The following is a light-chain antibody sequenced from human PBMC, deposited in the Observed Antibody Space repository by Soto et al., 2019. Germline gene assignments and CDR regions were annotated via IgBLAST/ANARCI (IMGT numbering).Light chain of an antibody. CDR3: CSYAGSRTFYV. CDR2: EGS. CDR1: SSDVGSYNL. V-gene: IGLV2-23*01. J-gene: IGLJ1*01. Sequence: QSVLTQPASVSGSPGQSITISCTGTSSDVGSYNLVSWYQQHPGKAPKLMIYEGSKRPSGVSNRFSGSKSGNTASLTISGLQAADEADYYCCSYAGSRTFYVFGTGTKVTV.